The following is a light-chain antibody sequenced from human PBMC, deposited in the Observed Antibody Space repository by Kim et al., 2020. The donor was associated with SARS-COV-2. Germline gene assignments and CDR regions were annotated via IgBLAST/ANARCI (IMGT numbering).Light chain of an antibody. CDR3: GADHGSGSNFVYV. CDR1: SGYSNYK. V-gene: IGLV9-49*01. CDR2: VGTGGIVG. Sequence: QPVLTQPPSASASLGASVTLTCTLSSGYSNYKVDWYQQRPGKGPRFVMRVGTGGIVGSKGDGIPDRFSVLGSGLNRYLTIKNIQEEDKSDYHCGADHGSGSNFVYVFGTGTKVTVL. J-gene: IGLJ1*01.